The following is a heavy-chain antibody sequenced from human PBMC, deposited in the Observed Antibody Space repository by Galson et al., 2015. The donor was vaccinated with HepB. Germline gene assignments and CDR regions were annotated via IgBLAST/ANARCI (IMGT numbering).Heavy chain of an antibody. CDR2: ISFDGSYK. Sequence: SLRLSCAASGFHFSAYVIHWVRQAPGKGLEWVSLISFDGSYKYYGDSLKGRFTISRDNSRNTVHLQMNSLTVDDTGIYYCARDKTAGWQGYSMDVWGQGTTVTVAS. CDR1: GFHFSAYV. CDR3: ARDKTAGWQGYSMDV. D-gene: IGHD5-18*01. V-gene: IGHV3-30*03. J-gene: IGHJ6*02.